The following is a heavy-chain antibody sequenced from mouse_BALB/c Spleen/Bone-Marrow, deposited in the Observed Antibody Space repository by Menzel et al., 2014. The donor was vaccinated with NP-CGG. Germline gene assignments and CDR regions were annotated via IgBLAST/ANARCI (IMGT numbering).Heavy chain of an antibody. CDR1: GYTFTDYA. Sequence: LVESGPELVRPGVSVKISCKGSGYTFTDYAMHWVKRSHAKSLEWIGVTSTYSGNTNYNQKFKGKATMTVDKSSSTAYMELARLTSENSAIYYCARRGYGSSPFDYWGQGTTLTVSS. D-gene: IGHD1-1*01. J-gene: IGHJ2*01. CDR2: TSTYSGNT. CDR3: ARRGYGSSPFDY. V-gene: IGHV1-67*01.